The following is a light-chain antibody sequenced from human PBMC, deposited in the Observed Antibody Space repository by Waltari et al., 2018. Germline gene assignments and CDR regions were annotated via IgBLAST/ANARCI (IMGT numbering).Light chain of an antibody. J-gene: IGKJ5*01. CDR3: QQLNSYPIT. Sequence: IQLTQSPSSLSASVGDRVTITCRASQGISSNLAWYQQKPGKDPKLLIAAASTLQSGVPLRFSGSGSGTDFTLTISSLQPEDFATYYCQQLNSYPITFGQGTRLEIK. CDR1: QGISSN. CDR2: AAS. V-gene: IGKV1-9*01.